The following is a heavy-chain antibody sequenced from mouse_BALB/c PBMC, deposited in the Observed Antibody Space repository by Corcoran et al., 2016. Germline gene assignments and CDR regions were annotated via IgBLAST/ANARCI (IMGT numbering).Heavy chain of an antibody. Sequence: EVQLQQSGPELVKPGASMKISCKSSGYSFTGYTMNWVKQSHGKNLEWIGLINPYNGGTSYNQKFKGKATLTVDKSSSTAYMELLSLPSDDSAVYYCARGDGYYPGAMDYWGQGTSVTVSS. CDR3: ARGDGYYPGAMDY. CDR2: INPYNGGT. CDR1: GYSFTGYT. V-gene: IGHV1-18*01. D-gene: IGHD2-3*01. J-gene: IGHJ4*01.